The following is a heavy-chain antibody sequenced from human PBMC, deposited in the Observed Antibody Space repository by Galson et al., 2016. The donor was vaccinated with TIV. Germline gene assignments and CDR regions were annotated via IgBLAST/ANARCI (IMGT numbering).Heavy chain of an antibody. CDR2: IDWDGDK. Sequence: PALVKPTQTLTLTCAFSGFSLTTTGMCVTWIRQPPGQALEWLARIDWDGDKYYSTFLQTRLTISKDTSKNQVVLTMTNMDPVDTATYYCVRTPYGDSFGWYFDLWGRGTLVTVSS. CDR3: VRTPYGDSFGWYFDL. V-gene: IGHV2-70*11. CDR1: GFSLTTTGMC. J-gene: IGHJ2*01. D-gene: IGHD4-17*01.